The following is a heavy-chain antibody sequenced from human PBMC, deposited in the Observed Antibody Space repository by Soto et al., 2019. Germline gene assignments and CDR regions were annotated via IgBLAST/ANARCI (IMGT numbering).Heavy chain of an antibody. J-gene: IGHJ3*02. CDR1: GYTFTSYA. D-gene: IGHD6-19*01. Sequence: QVQLVQSGAEEKKPGASVKVSCKASGYTFTSYAMHWVRQAPGQRLEWMGWINAGNGNTKYSQKFQGRVTITRDTSASTAYMELSSLRSEDTAVYYCARDTSSGWYAGDAFDIWGQGTMVTVSS. CDR3: ARDTSSGWYAGDAFDI. CDR2: INAGNGNT. V-gene: IGHV1-3*05.